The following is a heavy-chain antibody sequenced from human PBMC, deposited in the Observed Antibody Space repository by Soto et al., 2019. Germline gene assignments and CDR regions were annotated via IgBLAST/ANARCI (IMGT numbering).Heavy chain of an antibody. CDR1: GGSISSGGYS. D-gene: IGHD2-15*01. CDR3: ARGGGGNYYGMDV. CDR2: IYHSGST. Sequence: QLQLQESGSGLVKPSQTLSLTCAVSGGSISSGGYSWSWIRQPPGKGLEWIGYIYHSGSTYYNPSLQSRVTISVDRSKNQVSLKLSSVTAADTAVYYCARGGGGNYYGMDVWGQGTTVTVSS. V-gene: IGHV4-30-2*01. J-gene: IGHJ6*02.